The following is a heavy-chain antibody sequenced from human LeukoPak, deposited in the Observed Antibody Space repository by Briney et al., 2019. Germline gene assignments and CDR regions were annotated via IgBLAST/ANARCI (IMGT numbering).Heavy chain of an antibody. CDR1: GYTFTSYD. CDR2: MNPSSGNT. Sequence: GASVKVSCKASGYTFTSYDINWVRQATGQGPEWMGWMNPSSGNTGYAQRFQGRVTMTRVTSINTAYLELSSLRSEDTAVYYCASHTYYYSSGSFAYWGQGSLVTVSS. D-gene: IGHD3-10*01. J-gene: IGHJ4*02. V-gene: IGHV1-8*01. CDR3: ASHTYYYSSGSFAY.